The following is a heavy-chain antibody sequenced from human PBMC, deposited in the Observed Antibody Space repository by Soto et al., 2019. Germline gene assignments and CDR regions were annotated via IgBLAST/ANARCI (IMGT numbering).Heavy chain of an antibody. J-gene: IGHJ5*02. Sequence: EVQLLESGGGLVQPGGSLRLSCAASGFTFSDYAMSWVRQAPGKGLEWVSAISGSGGSTYYADSVKGRFTISRDNSKNTLSLQMNSLRAEDTAVYYCAVFKIGVVHTWGQGTLVTVSS. V-gene: IGHV3-23*01. D-gene: IGHD3-16*01. CDR2: ISGSGGST. CDR3: AVFKIGVVHT. CDR1: GFTFSDYA.